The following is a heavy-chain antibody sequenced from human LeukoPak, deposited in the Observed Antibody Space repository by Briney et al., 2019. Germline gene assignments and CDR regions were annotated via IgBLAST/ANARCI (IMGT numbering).Heavy chain of an antibody. CDR2: IRVSDGDT. Sequence: ASVKVSCKASGYTFTNYGFHWVRQAPGQGPEWMGWIRVSDGDTKYAQKFQGRVTLTRDTSVNTAYMDLWSLRSDGTAVYFCARSGFSFGYHYFDLWGQGTLVTVSS. CDR3: ARSGFSFGYHYFDL. D-gene: IGHD5-18*01. CDR1: GYTFTNYG. J-gene: IGHJ4*02. V-gene: IGHV1-18*01.